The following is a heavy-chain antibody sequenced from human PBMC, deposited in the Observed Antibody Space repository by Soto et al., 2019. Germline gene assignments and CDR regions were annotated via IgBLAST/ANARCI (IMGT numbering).Heavy chain of an antibody. CDR3: ARETSSWYGWFDS. CDR1: GASLTSYY. V-gene: IGHV4-59*01. J-gene: IGHJ5*01. D-gene: IGHD6-13*01. CDR2: IYYTGST. Sequence: SETLSLTCTVSGASLTSYYWNWIRQPPGKGLEWIGHIYYTGSTNYNPSLKSRVTISVDTSKNQFSLKLTSVTAADTALYYCARETSSWYGWFDSWGQGTLVTVSS.